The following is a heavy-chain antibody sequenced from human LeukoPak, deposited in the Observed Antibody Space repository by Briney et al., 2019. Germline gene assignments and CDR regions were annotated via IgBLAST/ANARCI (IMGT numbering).Heavy chain of an antibody. CDR1: GGTFSSYA. J-gene: IGHJ4*02. Sequence: SVKVSCTASGGTFSSYAISWVRQAPGQGLEWMGGIIPIFGTANYAQKFQGRVTITADESTSTAYMELSSLRSEDAAVYYCARVSDSSGQTRYYFDYWGQGTLVTVSS. V-gene: IGHV1-69*13. D-gene: IGHD3-22*01. CDR3: ARVSDSSGQTRYYFDY. CDR2: IIPIFGTA.